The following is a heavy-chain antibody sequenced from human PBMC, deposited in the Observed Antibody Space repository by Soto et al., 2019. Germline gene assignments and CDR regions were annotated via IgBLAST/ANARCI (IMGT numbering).Heavy chain of an antibody. CDR1: GFTFSSHG. V-gene: IGHV3-30*18. CDR2: ISHDAYNK. Sequence: HPGGSLRLSCAASGFTFSSHGMHWVRQAPGKGLEWVAVISHDAYNKYYADSVKGRFIISRDNSKNTLYLQMNSLRAEDTAVFYCAKMSRSSWSRPYYYAMGVWGQGTTVTVSS. J-gene: IGHJ6*02. CDR3: AKMSRSSWSRPYYYAMGV. D-gene: IGHD6-13*01.